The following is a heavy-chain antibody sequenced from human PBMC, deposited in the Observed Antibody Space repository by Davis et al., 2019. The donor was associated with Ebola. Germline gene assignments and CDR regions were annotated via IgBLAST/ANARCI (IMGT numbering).Heavy chain of an antibody. V-gene: IGHV4-34*01. D-gene: IGHD2-2*02. CDR2: INHSGST. CDR1: GVSFSGYY. Sequence: SQTLSLTCAVYGVSFSGYYWSWIRQPPGKGLEWIGEINHSGSTNYNPSLKSRVTISVDTSKNQFSLKLSSVTAADTAVYYCARVQIPATAIPEWVWFDPWGQGTLVTVSS. J-gene: IGHJ5*02. CDR3: ARVQIPATAIPEWVWFDP.